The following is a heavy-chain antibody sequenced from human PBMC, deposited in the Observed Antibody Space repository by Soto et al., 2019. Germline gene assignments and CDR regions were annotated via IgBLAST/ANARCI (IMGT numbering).Heavy chain of an antibody. V-gene: IGHV3-7*03. Sequence: PGGSLRLSCAASGFTSSTYWMSWVRQAPGKGLEWVANIKPDGSGEYYMDSVKGRFTISRGNAKNSPYLQMNSLRVEDTAMYYCARVRCTTSDCFHDYWGQGTLVTVSS. D-gene: IGHD2-21*02. CDR2: IKPDGSGE. CDR1: GFTSSTYW. CDR3: ARVRCTTSDCFHDY. J-gene: IGHJ4*02.